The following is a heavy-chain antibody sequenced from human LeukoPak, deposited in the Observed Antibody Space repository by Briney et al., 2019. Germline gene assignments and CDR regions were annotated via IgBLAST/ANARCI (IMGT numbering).Heavy chain of an antibody. J-gene: IGHJ4*02. V-gene: IGHV1-69*04. CDR2: IIPILGIA. Sequence: SVKVSCKASGGTFSSYAISWVRQAPGQGLEWMGRIIPILGIANYAQKFQGRVTITADKSTSTAYMELSSLRSEDTAVYYCARDQGGSGYSYGYYWGQETLVTVSS. CDR3: ARDQGGSGYSYGYY. CDR1: GGTFSSYA. D-gene: IGHD5-18*01.